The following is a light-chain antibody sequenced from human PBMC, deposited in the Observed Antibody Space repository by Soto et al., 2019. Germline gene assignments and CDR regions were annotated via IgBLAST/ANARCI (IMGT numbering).Light chain of an antibody. Sequence: VLTQSPGTLSLSPGERATLSCRASQSVSSTYLAWYQQKPGQAPRLLIYSASSRATGIPDRFRGSGSATDFTLTISRLEPEDFAVYYCQQYGRSPRTFGQGTKVDIK. CDR2: SAS. CDR3: QQYGRSPRT. V-gene: IGKV3-20*01. CDR1: QSVSSTY. J-gene: IGKJ1*01.